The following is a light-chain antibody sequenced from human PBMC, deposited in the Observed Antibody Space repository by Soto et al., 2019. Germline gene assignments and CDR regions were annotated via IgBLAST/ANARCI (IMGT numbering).Light chain of an antibody. CDR3: PQYRNWPRT. Sequence: EIVLTQSPATLSVSPGERVTLSCRASQSVDINLAWYQQKPGQAPRLLIYGASTRATDMPGRFSGRGSGTEFTLTINSLQSEDFAVCHCPQYRNWPRTLGQGTKVDI. CDR2: GAS. J-gene: IGKJ1*01. V-gene: IGKV3-15*01. CDR1: QSVDIN.